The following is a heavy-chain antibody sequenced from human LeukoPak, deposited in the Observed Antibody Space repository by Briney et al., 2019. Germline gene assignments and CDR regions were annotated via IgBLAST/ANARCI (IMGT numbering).Heavy chain of an antibody. CDR2: IYYSGST. J-gene: IGHJ6*03. CDR1: GGSISSYY. V-gene: IGHV4-59*01. CDR3: ARDRGYCSGGSCYSYRDYYYYMDV. Sequence: KPSETLSLTCTVSGGSISSYYWSWIRQPPGKGLEWIGYIYYSGSTNYNPSLKSRVTISVDTSKNQFSLKLSSVTAADTAVYYCARDRGYCSGGSCYSYRDYYYYMDVWGKGTTVTVSS. D-gene: IGHD2-15*01.